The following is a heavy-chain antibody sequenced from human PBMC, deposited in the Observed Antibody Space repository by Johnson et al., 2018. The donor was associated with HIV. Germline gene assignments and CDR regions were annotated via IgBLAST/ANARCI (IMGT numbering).Heavy chain of an antibody. CDR1: GFTFDDYG. D-gene: IGHD1-1*01. CDR3: AKERGDNYVGGDAFDI. Sequence: QVQLVESGGGVVRPGGSLRLSCAASGFTFDDYGMSWVRQAPGKGLEWVAVIWYDGSNKYTADSVKGRFTISRDTSKNTLYLQMNSLRTEDTAVYYCAKERGDNYVGGDAFDIWGQGTMVTVSS. V-gene: IGHV3-30*02. CDR2: IWYDGSNK. J-gene: IGHJ3*02.